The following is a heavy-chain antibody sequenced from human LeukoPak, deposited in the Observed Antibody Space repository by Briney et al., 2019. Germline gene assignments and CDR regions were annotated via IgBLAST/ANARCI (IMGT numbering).Heavy chain of an antibody. Sequence: GGSLRLSCAASGFTFSSYAMSWVRQAPGKGLEWVSAISGSGGSTYYADSVKGRFTISRDNSKNTLYLQMNSLRAEDTAVYYCASTGGHGSGYYYPGYWGQGTLVSVSS. V-gene: IGHV3-23*01. J-gene: IGHJ4*02. CDR1: GFTFSSYA. CDR2: ISGSGGST. D-gene: IGHD3-22*01. CDR3: ASTGGHGSGYYYPGY.